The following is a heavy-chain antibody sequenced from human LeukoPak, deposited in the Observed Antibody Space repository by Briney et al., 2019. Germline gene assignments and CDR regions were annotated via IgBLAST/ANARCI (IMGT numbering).Heavy chain of an antibody. J-gene: IGHJ4*02. CDR3: ARQTTSSNVDY. CDR2: IHNSGSA. V-gene: IGHV4-59*08. CDR1: GGSITTYY. D-gene: IGHD4-11*01. Sequence: PSVTLSLTCTVSGGSITTYYWSWIRQPPGKGLEWIGYIHNSGSANYNPSLRGRVTISVDTSKDQFSLKLSSVTAADTAVYYCARQTTSSNVDYWGQGTLVTVSS.